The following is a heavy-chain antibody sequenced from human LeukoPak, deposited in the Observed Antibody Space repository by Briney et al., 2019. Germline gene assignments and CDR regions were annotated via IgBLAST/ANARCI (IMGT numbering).Heavy chain of an antibody. Sequence: GGSLRLSCAASGFTFSSYWMHWVRHTPGKGLVWVSRINGDGSTTTYADSVRGRFTISRDNAENTLDLQMNSLRDEDTAVYYCTRDLDGSGNYHWFDPWGQGTLVTVSS. CDR3: TRDLDGSGNYHWFDP. CDR2: INGDGSTT. CDR1: GFTFSSYW. D-gene: IGHD3-10*01. V-gene: IGHV3-74*01. J-gene: IGHJ5*02.